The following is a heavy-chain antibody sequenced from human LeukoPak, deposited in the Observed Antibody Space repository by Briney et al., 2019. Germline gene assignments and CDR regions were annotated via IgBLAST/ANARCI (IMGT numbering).Heavy chain of an antibody. Sequence: SETLSLTCAVYGGSFSGYYFTWIRQPPAKGLEWIGGIHHSGGTNYNPSLKSRVTISLDASKNQISLRLSSVTAADTAVYYCARGQVAGYYFDYWGQGTLVTVSS. CDR1: GGSFSGYY. CDR3: ARGQVAGYYFDY. J-gene: IGHJ4*02. CDR2: IHHSGGT. D-gene: IGHD6-19*01. V-gene: IGHV4-34*01.